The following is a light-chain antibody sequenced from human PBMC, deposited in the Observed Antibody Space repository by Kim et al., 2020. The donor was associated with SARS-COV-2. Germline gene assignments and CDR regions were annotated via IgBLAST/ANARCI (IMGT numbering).Light chain of an antibody. CDR2: AAS. Sequence: DIQMTQSPSSLSASVGDRVTITCRASQSITNYLNWYQQKPGKAPKVLIYAASTLQSGVSSRFSGSGSGTDFTLTISSLQPDDFATYYCQQSYTMPRTFGPATKVDIK. CDR3: QQSYTMPRT. J-gene: IGKJ1*01. CDR1: QSITNY. V-gene: IGKV1-39*01.